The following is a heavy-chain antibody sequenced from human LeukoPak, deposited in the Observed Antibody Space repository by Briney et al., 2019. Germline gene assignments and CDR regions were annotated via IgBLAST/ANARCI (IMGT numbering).Heavy chain of an antibody. D-gene: IGHD3-22*01. V-gene: IGHV3-74*01. CDR2: IKSDGST. J-gene: IGHJ1*01. CDR3: ARAPSEIGGYYPEYFRH. CDR1: GFTFSSYW. Sequence: GSLRLSCAASGFTFSSYWMHWVRQAPGKGLVWVSRIKSDGSTNYADSVKGRFTISRDNAKNTLSLQMNSLRAEDTGVYYCARAPSEIGGYYPEYFRHWGQGTLVTATS.